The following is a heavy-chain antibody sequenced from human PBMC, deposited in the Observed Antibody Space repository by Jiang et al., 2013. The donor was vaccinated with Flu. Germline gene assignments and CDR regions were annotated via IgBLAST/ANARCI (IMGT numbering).Heavy chain of an antibody. CDR1: GFTFSSYS. Sequence: GGGLVQPGGSLRLSCAASGFTFSSYSMNWVRQAPGKGLEWVSYISGSSSPIYYADSVKGRFTISRDNAKNSLYLQMNSLRDGDTAVYYCAREYYYDSSDYYYGGWGQGTLVTVSS. CDR2: ISGSSSPI. V-gene: IGHV3-48*02. CDR3: AREYYYDSSDYYYGG. D-gene: IGHD3-22*01. J-gene: IGHJ4*02.